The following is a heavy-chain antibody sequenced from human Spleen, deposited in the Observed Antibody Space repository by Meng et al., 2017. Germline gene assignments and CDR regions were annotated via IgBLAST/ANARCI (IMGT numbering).Heavy chain of an antibody. CDR3: AKGPRMLGYSSGWYGPYYFDY. D-gene: IGHD6-19*01. Sequence: ASVKVSCKASGYTFTSSSFSWVRQAPGHGLEWMGWINVYSGNRNYAQALEGRLTMSTDTSTSTAYMEMRNLTSDDTAVYYCAKGPRMLGYSSGWYGPYYFDYWGQGTLVTVSS. J-gene: IGHJ4*02. V-gene: IGHV1-18*01. CDR2: INVYSGNR. CDR1: GYTFTSSS.